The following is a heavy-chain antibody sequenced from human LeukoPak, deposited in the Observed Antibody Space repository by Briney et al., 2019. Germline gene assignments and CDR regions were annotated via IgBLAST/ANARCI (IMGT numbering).Heavy chain of an antibody. Sequence: PSETLSLTCTVSGGSISSYYWSWIRQPAGKGLEWIGRIYTSGSTNYNPSLKSRVTMSVDMSKNQFSLKLSSVTAADTAVYYCARENISLLWFGELLGYYFDYWGQGTLVTVSS. CDR2: IYTSGST. J-gene: IGHJ4*02. CDR3: ARENISLLWFGELLGYYFDY. V-gene: IGHV4-4*07. D-gene: IGHD3-10*01. CDR1: GGSISSYY.